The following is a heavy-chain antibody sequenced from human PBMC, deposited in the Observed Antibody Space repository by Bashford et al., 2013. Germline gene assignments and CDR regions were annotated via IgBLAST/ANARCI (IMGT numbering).Heavy chain of an antibody. CDR1: GYTFTSYG. Sequence: ASVKGSPARASGYTFTSYGISWVRQAPGQGLEWMGWISAYNGNTNYAQKLQGRVTMTTDTSTSTAYMELRSLRSDDTAVYYCARVRGYISEWLSPDDAFDIWGAKGQWSPSPQ. CDR2: ISAYNGNT. D-gene: IGHD3-3*01. J-gene: IGHJ3*02. CDR3: ARVRGYISEWLSPDDAFDI. V-gene: IGHV1-18*01.